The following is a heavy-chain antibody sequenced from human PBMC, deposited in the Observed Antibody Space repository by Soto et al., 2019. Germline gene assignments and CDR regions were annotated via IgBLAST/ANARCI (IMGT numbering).Heavy chain of an antibody. CDR2: MHSRGRS. Sequence: QLQLQESGPRLVKPSETLFLTCAVSGGSLSSSSFFWGWIRQPPGKGLEWIGSMHSRGRSYYNASLKSRLTISVDTSKNQFSLRLTSVAATDTAVYFCASHIEFSGSSVFDSWGQGTLVTVSS. CDR3: ASHIEFSGSSVFDS. J-gene: IGHJ4*02. V-gene: IGHV4-39*01. D-gene: IGHD6-6*01. CDR1: GGSLSSSSFF.